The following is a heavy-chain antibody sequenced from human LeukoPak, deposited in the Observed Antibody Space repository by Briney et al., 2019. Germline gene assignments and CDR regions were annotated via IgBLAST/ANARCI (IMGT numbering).Heavy chain of an antibody. CDR3: AREEYQVLLD. Sequence: GGSLRLSCAASGFSFSSYEMNWVRQAPGKGPEWIAYIDSRSSTIYYADSMKGRFTISRDNAKNSLYLHMNSLRVGDTAIYYCAREEYQVLLDWGQGVLVTVAS. D-gene: IGHD2-15*01. J-gene: IGHJ4*02. CDR1: GFSFSSYE. V-gene: IGHV3-48*03. CDR2: IDSRSSTI.